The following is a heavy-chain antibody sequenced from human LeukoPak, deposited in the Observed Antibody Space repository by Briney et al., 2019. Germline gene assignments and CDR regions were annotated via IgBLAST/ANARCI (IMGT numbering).Heavy chain of an antibody. J-gene: IGHJ4*02. Sequence: GGSLRLSCAVSGFSIRSSWMSWVRQTPGKGLEWVADMNEDGSGTYYVDSVKGRFTVSRDNAKNSLYPQMSSLRAEDTAVYYCARDPAWGAIDYWGQGTLVTVSS. CDR1: GFSIRSSW. CDR2: MNEDGSGT. CDR3: ARDPAWGAIDY. V-gene: IGHV3-7*01. D-gene: IGHD7-27*01.